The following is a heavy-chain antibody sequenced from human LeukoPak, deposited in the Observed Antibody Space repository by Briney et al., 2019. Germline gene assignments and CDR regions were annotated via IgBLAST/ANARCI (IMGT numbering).Heavy chain of an antibody. D-gene: IGHD4-17*01. CDR3: ARDTGWYFDL. J-gene: IGHJ2*01. V-gene: IGHV3-74*01. Sequence: PGGSLRLSCAASGFAFSGYWMHWVRQPPGQGLVWVSRITGDGSSTTYADSVKGRFTISRDNAKNTLYLQMISLRAEDTAVYYCARDTGWYFDLWGRGTLVTVSS. CDR2: ITGDGSST. CDR1: GFAFSGYW.